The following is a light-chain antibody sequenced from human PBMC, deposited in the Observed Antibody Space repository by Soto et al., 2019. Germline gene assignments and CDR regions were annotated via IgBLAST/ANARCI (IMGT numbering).Light chain of an antibody. J-gene: IGLJ1*01. V-gene: IGLV2-23*02. CDR3: CSYAGTVAYV. Sequence: QSVLTQPASVSWFPGQSISISCAGTGSDVGAYNLVSWYQQHPGKAPELIICEVNTRPSGISNRFSGSKSGDTASLTISGLQAEDEADYFCCSYAGTVAYVFGTG. CDR2: EVN. CDR1: GSDVGAYNL.